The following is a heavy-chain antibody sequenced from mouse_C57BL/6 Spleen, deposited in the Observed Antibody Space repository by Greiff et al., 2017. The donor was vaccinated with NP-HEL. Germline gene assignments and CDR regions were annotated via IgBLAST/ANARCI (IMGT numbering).Heavy chain of an antibody. J-gene: IGHJ3*01. Sequence: EVKLVESGGGLVKPGGSLKLSCAASGFTFSSYAMSWVRQTPEKRLEWVATISDGGSYTYYPDNVKGRFTISRDNAKNNLYLQMSHLKSEDTAMYYCARDGTYPRWFAYWGQGTLVTVSA. CDR2: ISDGGSYT. V-gene: IGHV5-4*01. CDR3: ARDGTYPRWFAY. D-gene: IGHD4-1*01. CDR1: GFTFSSYA.